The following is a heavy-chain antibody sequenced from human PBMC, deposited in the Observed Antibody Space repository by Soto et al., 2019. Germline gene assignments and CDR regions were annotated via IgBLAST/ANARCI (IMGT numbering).Heavy chain of an antibody. D-gene: IGHD6-19*01. CDR2: VSSRGNT. CDR3: AMEVGTGFSLFDY. V-gene: IGHV4-31*03. J-gene: IGHJ4*02. Sequence: QVQLQESGPGLVKPSQTLSLTCTVSGAPINSGQFYWSWIRQQPGRGLEWIGFVSSRGNTYYNPSLKSRVIIPLDTSKNQFSLQLLSVTPADTAVYFCAMEVGTGFSLFDYWGRGTLVTVSS. CDR1: GAPINSGQFY.